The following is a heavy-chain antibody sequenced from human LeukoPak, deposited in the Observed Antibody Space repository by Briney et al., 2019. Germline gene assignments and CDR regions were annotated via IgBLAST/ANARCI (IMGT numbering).Heavy chain of an antibody. Sequence: PGGSLRLSCGASGFTFSTYAMNWVRQAPGKGLEWGSVISVSGLSTYYGDSVKGRFTISRDNSKNTLYLQMNSLRAEDTAVYYCAKNHNSNGYHTDDAFDVWGQGTMVTVSS. CDR1: GFTFSTYA. V-gene: IGHV3-23*01. J-gene: IGHJ3*01. CDR2: ISVSGLST. CDR3: AKNHNSNGYHTDDAFDV. D-gene: IGHD3-22*01.